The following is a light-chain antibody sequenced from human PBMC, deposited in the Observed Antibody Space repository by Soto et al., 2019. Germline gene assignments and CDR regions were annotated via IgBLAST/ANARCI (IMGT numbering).Light chain of an antibody. CDR1: QRISNY. Sequence: DIQMTQSPSSLSASVGDRVTITCRASQRISNYLDWYQQKPGKAPNLLIYITSTLQSGVPLRISGSGSGTDFTLTISSLQPEDFATYYCQQSYVSPPTFGQGTKVQI. CDR3: QQSYVSPPT. J-gene: IGKJ1*01. CDR2: ITS. V-gene: IGKV1-39*01.